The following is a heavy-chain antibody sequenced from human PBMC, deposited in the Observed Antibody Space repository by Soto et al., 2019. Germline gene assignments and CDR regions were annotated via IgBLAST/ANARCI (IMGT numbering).Heavy chain of an antibody. Sequence: GASVKASCKASGYTFTSYGISWVRPAPGQGLEWMGWISAYNGNTNYAQKLQGRVTMTTDTSTSTAYMELRSLGSDDTAVYYCARDLASSNCSGGSCYHYYYMDVWGKGTTVTVSS. CDR3: ARDLASSNCSGGSCYHYYYMDV. J-gene: IGHJ6*03. D-gene: IGHD2-15*01. CDR2: ISAYNGNT. CDR1: GYTFTSYG. V-gene: IGHV1-18*01.